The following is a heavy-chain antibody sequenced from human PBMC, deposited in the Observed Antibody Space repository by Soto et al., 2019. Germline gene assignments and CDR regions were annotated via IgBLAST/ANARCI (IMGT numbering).Heavy chain of an antibody. V-gene: IGHV2-70*01. D-gene: IGHD2-15*01. Sequence: SGPTLVNPTQTLTLTCTFSGFSLRTSGMCVSWIRQPPGKALEWLALIDWDDDKYYSTSLKTRLTISKDTSKNQVVLTMTNMDPVDTATYYCARITGSGPYYYYYGMGVWGQGTTVTVSS. CDR2: IDWDDDK. J-gene: IGHJ6*02. CDR3: ARITGSGPYYYYYGMGV. CDR1: GFSLRTSGMC.